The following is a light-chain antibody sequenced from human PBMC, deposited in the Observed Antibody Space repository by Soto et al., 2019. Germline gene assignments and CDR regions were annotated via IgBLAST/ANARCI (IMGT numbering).Light chain of an antibody. V-gene: IGLV2-14*01. J-gene: IGLJ1*01. CDR2: EVS. CDR1: SSHVGGYNT. Sequence: QSVLTQPASVSGSPGQSITISCTGTSSHVGGYNTVSWYQQHPGKSPKLMIYEVSNRPSGVSNRFSGSKSGSTASLTISGLQAEDEADYYCSSYTSSSTPCVFGTGTKVTVL. CDR3: SSYTSSSTPCV.